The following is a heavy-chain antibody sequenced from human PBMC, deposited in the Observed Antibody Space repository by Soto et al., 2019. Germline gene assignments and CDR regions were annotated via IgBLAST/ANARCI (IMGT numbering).Heavy chain of an antibody. Sequence: AASVKVSCKASGYTFTSYYMHWVRQAPGQGLEWMGIINPSGGSTSYAQKFQGRVTMTRDTSTSTVYMELSSLRSEDTAVYYCARVSAYYDSIGPFDPWGQGTLVTVSS. V-gene: IGHV1-46*01. CDR2: INPSGGST. CDR3: ARVSAYYDSIGPFDP. D-gene: IGHD3-22*01. J-gene: IGHJ5*02. CDR1: GYTFTSYY.